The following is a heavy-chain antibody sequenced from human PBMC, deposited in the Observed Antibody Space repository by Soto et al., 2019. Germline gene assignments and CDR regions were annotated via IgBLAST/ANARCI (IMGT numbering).Heavy chain of an antibody. D-gene: IGHD3-3*01. CDR3: ASFGVPSMTCFAP. CDR1: GVSISSVDYY. V-gene: IGHV4-30-4*01. J-gene: IGHJ5*02. CDR2: IDYSGTT. Sequence: PSETLSLTCTVSGVSISSVDYYWTWIRQSPGKGLEWIGCIDYSGTTYYNPSLKSRVTISEDTSKNQFSLKLTSVAAADTAMYYCASFGVPSMTCFAPWGQGPLFT.